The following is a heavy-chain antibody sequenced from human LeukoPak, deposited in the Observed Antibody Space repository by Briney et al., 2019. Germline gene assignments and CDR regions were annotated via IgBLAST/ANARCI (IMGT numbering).Heavy chain of an antibody. CDR1: GFSFDDYA. V-gene: IGHV3-9*01. D-gene: IGHD4-11*01. CDR3: AKDGGFDYRGHYYYGVDV. Sequence: GGSLRLSCAASGFSFDDYAVHWVRHAPGKGLEWVSGISWNSGSIGYADSVKGRFTISRDNAKNSLYLQMNSLRAEDTALYYCAKDGGFDYRGHYYYGVDVWGQGTMVTVSS. J-gene: IGHJ6*02. CDR2: ISWNSGSI.